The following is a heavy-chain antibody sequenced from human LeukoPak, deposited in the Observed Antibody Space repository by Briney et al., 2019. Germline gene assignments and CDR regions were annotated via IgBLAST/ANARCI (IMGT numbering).Heavy chain of an antibody. CDR1: GFTFSDYA. J-gene: IGHJ4*02. D-gene: IGHD1-26*01. CDR2: ISGSAGTT. CDR3: ARRVGATGFDY. Sequence: PGGSLRLSCAASGFTFSDYAMSWVRQAPGKGLEWVSGISGSAGTTSYADSVKGRFTISRDNSKNTLYLQMNSLRAEDTAVYYCARRVGATGFDYWGQGTLVTVSS. V-gene: IGHV3-23*01.